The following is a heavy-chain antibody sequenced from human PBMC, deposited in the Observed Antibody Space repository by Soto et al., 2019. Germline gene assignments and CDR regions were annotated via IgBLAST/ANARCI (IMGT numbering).Heavy chain of an antibody. CDR2: ISGSGGST. Sequence: EVQLLESGGGLVQPGGSLRLSCAASGFTFSSYAMSWVRQAPGKGLEWVSAISGSGGSTYYADSVKGRFTISRDNSKNTLYLQMNSLRAEDTAVYYCAKGGAYYDILTGYSDTMYVDYCGQGTLVTVSS. CDR1: GFTFSSYA. D-gene: IGHD3-9*01. J-gene: IGHJ4*02. CDR3: AKGGAYYDILTGYSDTMYVDY. V-gene: IGHV3-23*01.